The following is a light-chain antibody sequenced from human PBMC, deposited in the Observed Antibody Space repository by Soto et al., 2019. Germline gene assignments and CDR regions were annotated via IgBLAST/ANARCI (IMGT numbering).Light chain of an antibody. CDR1: QSVSSY. CDR2: DAS. CDR3: QQYGSSPSIT. J-gene: IGKJ5*01. V-gene: IGKV3-20*01. Sequence: EIVLTQSPATLSLSPGERATLSCRASQSVSSYLAWYQQKPGQAPRLLIYDASSRATDIPDRFSGGGSGTDFTLTISRLEPEDFAVYYCQQYGSSPSITFGQGTRLEIK.